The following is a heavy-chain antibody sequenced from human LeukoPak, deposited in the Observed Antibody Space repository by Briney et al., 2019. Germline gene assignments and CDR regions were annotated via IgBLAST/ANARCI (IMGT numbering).Heavy chain of an antibody. Sequence: GGSLRLSCAASGFTVSSNYMSWVRQAPWKGLEWVSVIYSGGSTYYADSVKGRFTISRDNSKSTLYLQMNSLRAEDTAVYYCAREGSRELRGFDYWGQGTLVTVSS. J-gene: IGHJ4*02. CDR2: IYSGGST. V-gene: IGHV3-53*01. CDR1: GFTVSSNY. D-gene: IGHD1-26*01. CDR3: AREGSRELRGFDY.